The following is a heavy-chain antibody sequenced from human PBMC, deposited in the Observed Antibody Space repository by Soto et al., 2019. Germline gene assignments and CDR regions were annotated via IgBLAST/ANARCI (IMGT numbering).Heavy chain of an antibody. CDR2: ISWNSGRI. V-gene: IGHV3-9*01. Sequence: EVQLVESGGGLIQPGRSLRLSCEVSEFTFDDYAMHWVRQAPGKGLEWVSSISWNSGRIAYADSVKGRFTISRDNAKNSLYLQMNSLRSEDTALYYCAKGGGRGGSFNTRVDYWGQGTLVTVSS. J-gene: IGHJ4*02. CDR3: AKGGGRGGSFNTRVDY. CDR1: EFTFDDYA. D-gene: IGHD1-26*01.